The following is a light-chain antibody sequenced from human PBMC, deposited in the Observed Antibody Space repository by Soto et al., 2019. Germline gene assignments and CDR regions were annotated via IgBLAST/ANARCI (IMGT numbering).Light chain of an antibody. CDR2: DVS. J-gene: IGLJ2*01. V-gene: IGLV2-14*01. CDR1: RSDVGGYNY. CDR3: SSYTSSSTLYVV. Sequence: QSVLTQPDSVSGSPGQSITISCTGTRSDVGGYNYVSWYQQHPGKAPKLMIYDVSNRPSGVSNRFSGSKSGNTASLTISGLQAEDEADYYCSSYTSSSTLYVVFGGGTKLTVL.